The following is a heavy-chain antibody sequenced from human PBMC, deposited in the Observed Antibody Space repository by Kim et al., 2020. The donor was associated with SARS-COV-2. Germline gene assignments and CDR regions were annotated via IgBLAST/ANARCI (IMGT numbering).Heavy chain of an antibody. V-gene: IGHV3-11*01. J-gene: IGHJ6*02. D-gene: IGHD2-8*01. CDR3: AGETPSPYGLLYYYYGMDV. Sequence: GGSLRLSCAASGFTFSDYYMSWIRQAPGKGLEWVSYISSSGSTIYYADSVKGRFTISRDNAKNSLYLQMNSLRAEDTAVYYCAGETPSPYGLLYYYYGMDVWGQGTTVTVSS. CDR1: GFTFSDYY. CDR2: ISSSGSTI.